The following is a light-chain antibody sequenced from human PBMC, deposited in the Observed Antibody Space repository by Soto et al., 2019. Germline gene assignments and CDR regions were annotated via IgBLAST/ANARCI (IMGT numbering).Light chain of an antibody. Sequence: QSVLTQPPSVSGAPGQRVTISCSGSSSNIGAGYDVHWYQQLPGTAPKLLISANNIRPSGVPDRFSGSKSGNTATLTISGTQAMDEADYYCQAWDSSTPYVFGTGTKVTVL. CDR3: QAWDSSTPYV. CDR1: SSNIGAGYD. J-gene: IGLJ1*01. V-gene: IGLV1-40*01. CDR2: ANN.